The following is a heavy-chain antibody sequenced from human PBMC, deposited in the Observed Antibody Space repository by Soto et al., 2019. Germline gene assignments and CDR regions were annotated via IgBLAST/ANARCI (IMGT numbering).Heavy chain of an antibody. CDR3: ARLLLDCSSTSCPDGYYYMDV. Sequence: GGSLRLSCAASGFTFSDYYMSWIRQAPGKGLEWVSYISSSGSTIYYADSVKGRFTISRDNAKNSLYLQMNSLRAEDTAVYYCARLLLDCSSTSCPDGYYYMDVWGKGTTVTVSS. J-gene: IGHJ6*03. V-gene: IGHV3-11*01. CDR2: ISSSGSTI. CDR1: GFTFSDYY. D-gene: IGHD2-2*01.